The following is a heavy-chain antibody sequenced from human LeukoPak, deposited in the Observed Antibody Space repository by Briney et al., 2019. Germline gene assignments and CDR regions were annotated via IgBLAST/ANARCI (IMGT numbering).Heavy chain of an antibody. CDR3: ALVGGSYYYYMDV. CDR2: IYYSGST. Sequence: SETLSLTCTVSDGSISSSSYYWGWIRQPPGKGLEWIGSIYYSGSTYYNPSLKSRVTISVDTSKNQFSLKLSSVTAADTAVYYCALVGGSYYYYMDVWGKGTTVTVSS. V-gene: IGHV4-39*07. D-gene: IGHD1-26*01. J-gene: IGHJ6*03. CDR1: DGSISSSSYY.